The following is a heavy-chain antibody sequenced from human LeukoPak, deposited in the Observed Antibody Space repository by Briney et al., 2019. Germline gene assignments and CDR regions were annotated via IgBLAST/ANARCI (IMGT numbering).Heavy chain of an antibody. J-gene: IGHJ6*02. D-gene: IGHD6-13*01. V-gene: IGHV4-34*01. Sequence: SETLSLTCAVYGGSLSGYYWSWIRQPPGKGLEWIGEINHSGSTNYNPSLKSRVTISVDTSKNQFSLKLSSVTAADTAVYYCARVSGHSSSWSPYYYYGMDVWGQGTTVTVSS. CDR3: ARVSGHSSSWSPYYYYGMDV. CDR1: GGSLSGYY. CDR2: INHSGST.